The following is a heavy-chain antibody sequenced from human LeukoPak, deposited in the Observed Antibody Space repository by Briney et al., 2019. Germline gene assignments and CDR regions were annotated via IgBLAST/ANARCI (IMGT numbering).Heavy chain of an antibody. V-gene: IGHV4-59*01. Sequence: SETLSLTCTVSGGSISSYYWSWIRQPPGKGLEWIGYIYYSGSTNYNPSRKSRVPISVDTSKNQFSLKRSSVTAADTAMYYCARERIPYRSSPGAFDIWSQGTMVTVSS. D-gene: IGHD6-6*01. CDR2: IYYSGST. CDR1: GGSISSYY. J-gene: IGHJ3*02. CDR3: ARERIPYRSSPGAFDI.